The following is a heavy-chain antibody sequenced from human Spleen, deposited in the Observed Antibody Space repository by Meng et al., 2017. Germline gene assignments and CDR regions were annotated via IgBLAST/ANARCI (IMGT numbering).Heavy chain of an antibody. CDR3: ARQGIYSNNQIDY. CDR2: IYSSENT. Sequence: SETLSLTCTVSGGSLSSGRYYWSWIRQPAGKGLEWIGRIYSSENTDYNPSLKSRVTISVDTSKSQFSLKLSSVTAADTAVYYCARQGIYSNNQIDYWGQGTRVNVAS. CDR1: GGSLSSGRYY. V-gene: IGHV4-61*02. J-gene: IGHJ4*02. D-gene: IGHD6-13*01.